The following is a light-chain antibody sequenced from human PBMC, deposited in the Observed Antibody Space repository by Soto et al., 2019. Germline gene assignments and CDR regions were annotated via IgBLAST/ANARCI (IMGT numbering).Light chain of an antibody. CDR1: QGASKW. CDR3: QQANSFPLT. J-gene: IGKJ5*01. Sequence: DIQLTQSPSSLSASVGDRVTITCRASQGASKWLAWYQQKPGKAPILLIHGASNLQTGVPSRFSGSGSGTDFVLTTTSLQPEDIATYFCQQANSFPLTFGQGTRLEIK. CDR2: GAS. V-gene: IGKV1-12*01.